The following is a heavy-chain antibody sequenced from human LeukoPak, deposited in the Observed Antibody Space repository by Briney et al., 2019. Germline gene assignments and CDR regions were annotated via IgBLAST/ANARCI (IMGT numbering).Heavy chain of an antibody. J-gene: IGHJ4*02. D-gene: IGHD5-24*01. CDR1: GFTFSSYA. CDR3: ARWGVETATISPFSLDY. Sequence: GGSLRLSCAASGFTFSSYAMHWVRQAPGKGLEWVAVISYDGSNKYYADSVKGRFTISRDNSKNTLYLQMNSLRAEDTAVYYCARWGVETATISPFSLDYWGQGTLVTVSS. CDR2: ISYDGSNK. V-gene: IGHV3-30-3*01.